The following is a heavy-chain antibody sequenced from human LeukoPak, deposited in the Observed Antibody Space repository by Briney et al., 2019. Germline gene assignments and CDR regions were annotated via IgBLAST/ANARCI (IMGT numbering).Heavy chain of an antibody. CDR3: AHSQVFSYGSFHDAYDI. V-gene: IGHV2-5*02. D-gene: IGHD5-18*01. Sequence: SGPTLAKPTQTLTLTCSLSGVSLSTSGVGVGWIRQPPGKALEWLDLIYWDDDSRYSPSLKSRLTIAKDTSKNQVVLTLTNMDSVDTATYYCAHSQVFSYGSFHDAYDIWGLGMLVTVSS. J-gene: IGHJ3*02. CDR1: GVSLSTSGVG. CDR2: IYWDDDS.